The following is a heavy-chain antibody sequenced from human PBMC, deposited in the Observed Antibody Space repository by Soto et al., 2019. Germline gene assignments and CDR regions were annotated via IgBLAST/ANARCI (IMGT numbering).Heavy chain of an antibody. CDR3: AREIMADWFDP. D-gene: IGHD5-12*01. V-gene: IGHV4-34*01. CDR1: GGSFSGYY. CDR2: INHSGST. Sequence: SETLSLTCAVYGGSFSGYYWSWIRQPPGKGLEWIGEINHSGSTNYNPPLKSRVTISVDTSKNQFSLKLSSVTAADTAVYYCAREIMADWFDPWGQGTLVT. J-gene: IGHJ5*02.